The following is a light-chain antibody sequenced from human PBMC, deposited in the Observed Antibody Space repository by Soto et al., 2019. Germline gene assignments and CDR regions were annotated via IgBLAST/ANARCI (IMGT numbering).Light chain of an antibody. Sequence: EIVLTQSPGTLSLSPGDRATLSCRASQTVSNNYLAWCQQKPGQAPRVIMYGASRRATGIPDRFSGGGSGTDFTLTISSLEPEDFAIYYCQRRGNWPHFGQGTRLEIK. CDR3: QRRGNWPH. CDR1: QTVSNNY. V-gene: IGKV3D-20*02. J-gene: IGKJ5*01. CDR2: GAS.